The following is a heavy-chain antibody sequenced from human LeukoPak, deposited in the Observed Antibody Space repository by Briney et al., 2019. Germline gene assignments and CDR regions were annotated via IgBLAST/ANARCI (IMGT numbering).Heavy chain of an antibody. CDR2: INHSGST. CDR3: ARAGSSSDSHYFGMDV. CDR1: GGSFSGYY. D-gene: IGHD6-13*01. J-gene: IGHJ6*02. V-gene: IGHV4-34*01. Sequence: SETLSLTCAVCGGSFSGYYWSWIRQPPGKGLEWIGEINHSGSTNYNPSLKSRVTISVDTSKNQFSLKLSSVTAADTAVYYCARAGSSSDSHYFGMDVWGQGTTVTVSS.